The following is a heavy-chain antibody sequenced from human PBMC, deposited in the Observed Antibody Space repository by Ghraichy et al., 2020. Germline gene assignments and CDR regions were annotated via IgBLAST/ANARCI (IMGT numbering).Heavy chain of an antibody. D-gene: IGHD5-24*01. CDR2: IWYDGSQK. CDR3: ARGYGDGNPFYFDS. CDR1: GFTFSNFG. J-gene: IGHJ4*02. Sequence: GESLNISCAASGFTFSNFGMHWVRQAPGKGLEWVAIIWYDGSQKYYEDSLKGRFAISRDDSKNTLYLEMNNLRAEDTAVYYCARGYGDGNPFYFDSWGQGTLVTVSP. V-gene: IGHV3-33*01.